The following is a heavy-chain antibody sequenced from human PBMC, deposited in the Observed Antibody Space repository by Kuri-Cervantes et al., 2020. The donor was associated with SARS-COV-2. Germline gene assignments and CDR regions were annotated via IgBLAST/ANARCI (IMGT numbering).Heavy chain of an antibody. CDR1: GYTFTNYF. CDR3: ARDRRSIYYDSSGYYIDYYYYGMDV. J-gene: IGHJ6*02. D-gene: IGHD3-22*01. V-gene: IGHV1-2*02. CDR2: INPRSGGT. Sequence: ASVKVSCKASGYTFTNYFLNWVRQAPGQGLEWMGWINPRSGGTNYAQKFQGRVSMTRDTSISTVYMELSSLRSDDTAMYYCARDRRSIYYDSSGYYIDYYYYGMDVWGQGTTVTVSS.